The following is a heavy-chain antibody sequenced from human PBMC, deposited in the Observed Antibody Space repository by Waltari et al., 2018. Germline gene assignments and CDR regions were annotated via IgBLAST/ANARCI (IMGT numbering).Heavy chain of an antibody. D-gene: IGHD4-17*01. CDR2: INHSGST. CDR1: GGSFSGYY. J-gene: IGHJ4*02. CDR3: ARVPHTVTTLQLSFDY. Sequence: QVQLQQWGAGLLKPSETLSLTCAVYGGSFSGYYWSWIRQPPGKGLEWIGEINHSGSTNYHPSLKSRVTISVDTSKNQFSLKLSSVTAADTAVYYCARVPHTVTTLQLSFDYWGQGTLVTVSS. V-gene: IGHV4-34*01.